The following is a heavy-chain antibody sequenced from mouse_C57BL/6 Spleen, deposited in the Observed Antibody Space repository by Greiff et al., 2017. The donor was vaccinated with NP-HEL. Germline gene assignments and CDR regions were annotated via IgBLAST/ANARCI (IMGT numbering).Heavy chain of an antibody. CDR1: GFTFSSYG. CDR2: ISSGGSYT. CDR3: ARQDYGSSHWYFDV. V-gene: IGHV5-6*01. D-gene: IGHD1-1*01. Sequence: EVHLVESGGDLVKPGGSLKLSCAASGFTFSSYGMSWVRQTPDQRLEWVATISSGGSYTYYPDSVKGRFTISRDNAKNTLYLQMSSLKSEDTAMYYCARQDYGSSHWYFDVWGTGTTVTVSS. J-gene: IGHJ1*03.